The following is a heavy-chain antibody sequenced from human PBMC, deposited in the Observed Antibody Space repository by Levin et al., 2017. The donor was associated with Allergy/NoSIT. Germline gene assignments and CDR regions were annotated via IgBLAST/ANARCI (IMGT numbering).Heavy chain of an antibody. J-gene: IGHJ6*03. V-gene: IGHV2-5*02. Sequence: SGPTLVKPTQTLTLTCTFSGFSFSTSGVGVGWFRQPPGKALEWLALIYWDDYKLYSPSLKSRLTITKDTSKSQVVLTTANMGPMDTATYFCARNTLTPDYSYYYYMDVWGKGTTVTVSS. CDR1: GFSFSTSGVG. CDR3: ARNTLTPDYSYYYYMDV. CDR2: IYWDDYK.